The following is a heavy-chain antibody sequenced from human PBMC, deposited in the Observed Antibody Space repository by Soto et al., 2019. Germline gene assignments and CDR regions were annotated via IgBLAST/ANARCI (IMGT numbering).Heavy chain of an antibody. Sequence: QVQLVQSGAEGKKPGASVKVSCKASGYTFTSYAMHWVRQAPGQRLEWMGWINAGNGNTKYSQKFQGRVTITRDTSASTAYMELSSLRSEDTAVYYCARGGDIVLMVYANWFDPWGQGTLVTVSS. CDR1: GYTFTSYA. D-gene: IGHD2-8*01. CDR3: ARGGDIVLMVYANWFDP. J-gene: IGHJ5*02. CDR2: INAGNGNT. V-gene: IGHV1-3*01.